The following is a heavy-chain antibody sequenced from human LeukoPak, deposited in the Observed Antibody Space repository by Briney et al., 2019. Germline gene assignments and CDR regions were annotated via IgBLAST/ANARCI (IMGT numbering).Heavy chain of an antibody. CDR2: IYYSGST. V-gene: IGHV4-39*01. J-gene: IGHJ6*03. CDR1: GGSISSSSYY. Sequence: SETLSLTCTVSGGSISSSSYYWGWIRQPPGKGLEWIGSIYYSGSTYYNPSLKSRVTISVDTSKNQFSLKLSSVTAADTAVYYCARHSGRGYYYYYYMDVWGKGTTVTISS. D-gene: IGHD1-1*01. CDR3: ARHSGRGYYYYYYMDV.